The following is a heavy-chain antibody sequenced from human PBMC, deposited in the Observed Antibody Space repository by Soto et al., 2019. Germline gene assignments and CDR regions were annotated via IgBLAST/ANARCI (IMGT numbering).Heavy chain of an antibody. J-gene: IGHJ4*02. D-gene: IGHD1-26*01. CDR3: SFSWWELSPEIYYY. CDR2: NSYDGSNK. Sequence: GGSLRLSCAASGFSFRSFGMHWVRQAPGKGLEWVAFNSYDGSNKYYADSVKGRFTISRDSSEKTLYLQMNSLRPEDTAVYYCSFSWWELSPEIYYYCGQGSLVIVSS. V-gene: IGHV3-30*03. CDR1: GFSFRSFG.